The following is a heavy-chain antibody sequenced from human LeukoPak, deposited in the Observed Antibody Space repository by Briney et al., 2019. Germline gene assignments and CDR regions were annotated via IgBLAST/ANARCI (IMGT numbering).Heavy chain of an antibody. J-gene: IGHJ4*02. CDR2: IYYSGST. D-gene: IGHD3-10*01. V-gene: IGHV4-31*03. CDR3: ATRLLWFGELYFDY. Sequence: SETLSLTCTVSGGSISSGGYYWSWIRQHPGKGLEWIGYIYYSGSTYYNPSLKSRVTISVDTSKNQFSLKLSSVTAADTAVYYCATRLLWFGELYFDYWGQGTLVTVSS. CDR1: GGSISSGGYY.